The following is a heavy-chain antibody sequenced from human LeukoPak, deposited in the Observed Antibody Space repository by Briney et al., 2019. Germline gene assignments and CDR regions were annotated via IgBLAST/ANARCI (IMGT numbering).Heavy chain of an antibody. Sequence: GGSLRLSCAASGFTFSSYSMNWVRQAPGKGLEWVSSISSSSSYIYYADSVKGRFTISRDNAKNSLYLQMNSLRAEDTAVYYCARAQPIEKYYYDSSGYRYYFDYWGQGTLVTVSS. J-gene: IGHJ4*02. CDR2: ISSSSSYI. D-gene: IGHD3-22*01. CDR3: ARAQPIEKYYYDSSGYRYYFDY. V-gene: IGHV3-21*01. CDR1: GFTFSSYS.